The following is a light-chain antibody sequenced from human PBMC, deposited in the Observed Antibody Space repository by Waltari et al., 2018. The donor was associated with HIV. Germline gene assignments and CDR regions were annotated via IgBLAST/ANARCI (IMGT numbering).Light chain of an antibody. J-gene: IGLJ2*01. CDR3: SSFRSGSTLVV. Sequence: QSALTQPASVSGSPGQSITISCTGTSSDVAGHKYVPRYQQYPGKATKLMIYEVSYRPSVVSNRFSGSKSGNTASLTSSGLQAEDEAEYYCSSFRSGSTLVVFGGGTKLTVL. CDR2: EVS. V-gene: IGLV2-14*01. CDR1: SSDVAGHKY.